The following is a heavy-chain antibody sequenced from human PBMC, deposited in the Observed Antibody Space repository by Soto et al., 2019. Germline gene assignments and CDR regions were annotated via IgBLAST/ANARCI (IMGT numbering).Heavy chain of an antibody. V-gene: IGHV6-1*01. CDR3: ARDQSSSWYSQGNFDY. CDR2: TYYRSKWYN. Sequence: PSQTLSLTCDISGDSVSSNSAAWNWIRQSPSRGLEWLGRTYYRSKWYNDYAVSVKSRITINPDTSKNQFSLQLNSVTPEDTAVYYCARDQSSSWYSQGNFDYGGGGTLVTVSS. J-gene: IGHJ4*02. CDR1: GDSVSSNSAA. D-gene: IGHD6-13*01.